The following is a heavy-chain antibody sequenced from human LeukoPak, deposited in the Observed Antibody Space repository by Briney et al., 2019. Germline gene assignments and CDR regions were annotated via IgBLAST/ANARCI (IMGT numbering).Heavy chain of an antibody. CDR2: IQEDGSNR. V-gene: IGHV3-7*01. Sequence: GSLRLSCAASGFTLSYYWMSCVRQAPGKGLEWVANIQEDGSNRYYVGSVKGRFTISRDNAKNSVYLQINSLRAEDTAVYYCAREARGTRAAFDIWGQGTMVTVS. CDR3: AREARGTRAAFDI. CDR1: GFTLSYYW. D-gene: IGHD1-1*01. J-gene: IGHJ3*02.